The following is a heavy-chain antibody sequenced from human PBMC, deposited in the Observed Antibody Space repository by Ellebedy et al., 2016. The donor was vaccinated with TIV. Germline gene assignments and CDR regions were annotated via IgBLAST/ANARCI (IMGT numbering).Heavy chain of an antibody. CDR3: ARPMFCSRTNCHSYFDP. D-gene: IGHD2-2*01. CDR2: FRHHDDSR. Sequence: GESLKISCAASGFSFNTFDMSWVRQAPGKGLEWVSVFRHHDDSRHYGDSVKGRFIISKDNSKNILYLQMNSLRAEDTAVYYCARPMFCSRTNCHSYFDPWGQGTLVTVSS. J-gene: IGHJ5*02. V-gene: IGHV3-23*01. CDR1: GFSFNTFD.